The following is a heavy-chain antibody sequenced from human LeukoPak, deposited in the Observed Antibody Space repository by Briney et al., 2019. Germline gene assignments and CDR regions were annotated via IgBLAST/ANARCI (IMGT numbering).Heavy chain of an antibody. J-gene: IGHJ4*02. CDR3: ARLGYYYDSSGYYYDFDY. V-gene: IGHV3-7*01. D-gene: IGHD3-22*01. CDR2: IKQDGSEK. CDR1: GFTFSSYW. Sequence: GGSLRLSCAASGFTFSSYWMSWVRQAPGKGLEWVAHIKQDGSEKYYVDSVKGRFTISGDNAKNSLYLQMNSLRAEDTAVYYCARLGYYYDSSGYYYDFDYWGQGTLVTVSS.